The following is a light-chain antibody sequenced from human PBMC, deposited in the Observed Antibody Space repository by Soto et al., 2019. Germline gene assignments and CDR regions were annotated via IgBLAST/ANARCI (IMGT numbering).Light chain of an antibody. CDR2: GAS. V-gene: IGKV3-20*01. Sequence: EIVLTPSPGTLSLSPGERATLSCRASQSVSSSWLAWYQQKPGQAPRLPIYGASSRATGIPDRVSGSGSGTDFTLTISRLEPEDFAVYYCQQCGSSPWTFGQGTKVDIK. CDR1: QSVSSSW. CDR3: QQCGSSPWT. J-gene: IGKJ1*01.